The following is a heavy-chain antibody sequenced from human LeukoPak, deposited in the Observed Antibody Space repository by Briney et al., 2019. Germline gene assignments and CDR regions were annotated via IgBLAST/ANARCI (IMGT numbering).Heavy chain of an antibody. CDR3: ARDQIVGATLSDY. D-gene: IGHD1-26*01. V-gene: IGHV3-53*01. Sequence: PGGSLRLSWGASGFTVSNNYKSWVRQAPGKGLEGGSVIYSGGSTYYAESVNGRSTISRDNSKNTLYLQMNSLRAEDTAVYYCARDQIVGATLSDYWGQGTLVTVSS. CDR1: GFTVSNNY. CDR2: IYSGGST. J-gene: IGHJ4*02.